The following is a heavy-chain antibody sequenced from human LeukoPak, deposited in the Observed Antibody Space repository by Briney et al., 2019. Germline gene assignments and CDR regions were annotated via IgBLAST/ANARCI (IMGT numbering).Heavy chain of an antibody. V-gene: IGHV4-59*01. CDR1: GVSISSYY. CDR2: IYYSGST. CDR3: ARAHLGQQLVD. Sequence: SETLSLTCTVSGVSISSYYWSRIRQPPGKGLEWIGYIYYSGSTNYNPSLKSRVTISVDTSKNQFSLKLSSVTAADTAVYYCARAHLGQQLVDWGQGTLVTVSS. D-gene: IGHD6-13*01. J-gene: IGHJ4*02.